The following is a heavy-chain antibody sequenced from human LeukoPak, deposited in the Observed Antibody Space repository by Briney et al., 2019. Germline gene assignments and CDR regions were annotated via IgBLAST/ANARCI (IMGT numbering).Heavy chain of an antibody. CDR3: AKVAPYDIFLHYYYMDV. CDR1: GFTFSSYG. V-gene: IGHV3-23*01. J-gene: IGHJ6*03. CDR2: ISGSGGST. D-gene: IGHD3-9*01. Sequence: GGSLRLSCAASGFTFSSYGMSWVRQAPGKGLEWVSAISGSGGSTYYADSVKGRFTISRDNSKNTLYLQMNSLRAEDTAVYYCAKVAPYDIFLHYYYMDVWGKGTTVTISS.